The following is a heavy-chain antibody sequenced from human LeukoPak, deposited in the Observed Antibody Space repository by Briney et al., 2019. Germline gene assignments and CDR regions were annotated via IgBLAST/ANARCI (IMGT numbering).Heavy chain of an antibody. CDR3: ARHPDTSGYYFHCDS. Sequence: PSETLSLTCTVSSGSISSYYWSWIRHPPGKGLEWIGHISYSGGTNYNPSLESRVTMSLDPSKNQFSLKLNSVTAADMAVYYCARHPDTSGYYFHCDSWGQGALVTVSS. CDR2: ISYSGGT. J-gene: IGHJ4*02. CDR1: SGSISSYY. V-gene: IGHV4-59*08. D-gene: IGHD3-22*01.